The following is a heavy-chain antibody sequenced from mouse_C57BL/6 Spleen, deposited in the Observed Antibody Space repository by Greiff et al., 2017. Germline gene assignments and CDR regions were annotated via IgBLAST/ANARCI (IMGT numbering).Heavy chain of an antibody. CDR3: ARRGVITTVVAPVDY. CDR1: GYTFTSYW. Sequence: QVQLQQPGAELVKPGASVKMSCKASGYTFTSYWITWVKQRPGQGLEWIGDIYPGSGSTNYNEKFKSKATLTVDTSSSTAYMQLSSLTSEDSAVYYCARRGVITTVVAPVDYWGQGTTLTVSS. D-gene: IGHD1-1*01. V-gene: IGHV1-55*01. CDR2: IYPGSGST. J-gene: IGHJ2*01.